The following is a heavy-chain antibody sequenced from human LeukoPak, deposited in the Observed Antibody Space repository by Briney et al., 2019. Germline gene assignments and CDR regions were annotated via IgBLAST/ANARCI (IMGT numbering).Heavy chain of an antibody. V-gene: IGHV4-59*08. Sequence: SETLSLTCTVSGGSISSYYWSWIRQPPGKGLEWIGYIYYSGSTNYNPSLKSRVTISVDTSKNQFSLKLSSVTAADTAVYYRARRGMATILDYWGQGTLVTVSS. J-gene: IGHJ4*02. CDR3: ARRGMATILDY. CDR1: GGSISSYY. D-gene: IGHD5-24*01. CDR2: IYYSGST.